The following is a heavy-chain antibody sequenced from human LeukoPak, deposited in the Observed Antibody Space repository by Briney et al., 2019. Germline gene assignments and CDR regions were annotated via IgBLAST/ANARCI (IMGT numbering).Heavy chain of an antibody. Sequence: ASVKVSCKASGYTFTGYYIHWVRQAPGQGLEWMGWINPISGGSNYAQKFQGRVTMTRNTSISTAYMELSSLRSEDTAVYYCARKQWLVQGEFDYWGQGTLVTVSS. J-gene: IGHJ4*02. CDR2: INPISGGS. CDR3: ARKQWLVQGEFDY. CDR1: GYTFTGYY. D-gene: IGHD6-19*01. V-gene: IGHV1-2*02.